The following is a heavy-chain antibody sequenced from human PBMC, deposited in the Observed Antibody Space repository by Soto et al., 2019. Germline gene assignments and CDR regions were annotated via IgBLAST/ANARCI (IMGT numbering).Heavy chain of an antibody. CDR3: ARVRSGSYSGFDY. CDR2: INHSGST. CDR1: GGSFSGYY. Sequence: QVQLQQWGAGLLKPSETLSLTCAVYGGSFSGYYWSWIRQPPGKGLERIGEINHSGSTNYNPSLKRRVTISVDTSKHQFSLKRSSVTAADTAVYYCARVRSGSYSGFDYWGQGTLVTVSS. V-gene: IGHV4-34*01. D-gene: IGHD1-26*01. J-gene: IGHJ4*02.